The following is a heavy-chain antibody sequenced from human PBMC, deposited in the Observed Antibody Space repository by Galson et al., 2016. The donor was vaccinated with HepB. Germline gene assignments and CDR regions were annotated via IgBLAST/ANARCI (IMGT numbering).Heavy chain of an antibody. CDR1: GGSISTYY. V-gene: IGHV4-59*01. CDR3: ARFIPISPSRDAFDI. CDR2: IYYSGRT. J-gene: IGHJ3*02. Sequence: SETLCLTCTVSGGSISTYYWTWIRQPPGKGLECIGYIYYSGRTTYNPSLKSRVTISVDKSKNHFSLKLNSVTAADTAVYYCARFIPISPSRDAFDIWGQGTMVTVSS. D-gene: IGHD3-16*01.